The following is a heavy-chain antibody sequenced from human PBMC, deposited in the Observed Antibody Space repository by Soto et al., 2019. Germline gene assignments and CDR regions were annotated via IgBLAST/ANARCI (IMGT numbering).Heavy chain of an antibody. D-gene: IGHD3-3*01. CDR3: ARDMLSVGPRAYDDVDV. J-gene: IGHJ3*01. CDR2: MNPDNGKT. Sequence: QVQLVQSVAEVRKPGASVNISCWASGFTFGDNLTNWVRQAPGQSLEWMGWMNPDNGKTRYSQTFQGRVTSSRHSSASTAYVEVTDLTSDDTAVYYCARDMLSVGPRAYDDVDVWGQGTVVTVSS. CDR1: GFTFGDNL. V-gene: IGHV1-3*01.